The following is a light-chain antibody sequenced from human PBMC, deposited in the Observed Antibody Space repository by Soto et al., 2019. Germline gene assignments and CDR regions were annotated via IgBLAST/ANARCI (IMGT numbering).Light chain of an antibody. Sequence: DIQMTQSPSTLSASVGDRVTITCRASQSISSWFAWYQQKPGKAPKLLIYDASSWESGVPSRFSGSGSGTEFTLTIISLQPDDFATYYCQQYNSYPLTFGGGTKVEIK. CDR3: QQYNSYPLT. V-gene: IGKV1-5*01. J-gene: IGKJ4*01. CDR2: DAS. CDR1: QSISSW.